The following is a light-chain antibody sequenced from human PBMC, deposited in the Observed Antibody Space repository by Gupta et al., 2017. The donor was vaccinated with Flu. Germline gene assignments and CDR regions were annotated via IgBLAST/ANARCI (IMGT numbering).Light chain of an antibody. Sequence: PGERATLSCRASQSVGYYLAWYQQKPGQAPRLLIYDAFKRATGIPARFSGSGSGTDFTLTISSLEPEDFAVYYCQQRRDWLTFGGGTKVEI. CDR2: DAF. CDR1: QSVGYY. CDR3: QQRRDWLT. V-gene: IGKV3-11*01. J-gene: IGKJ4*01.